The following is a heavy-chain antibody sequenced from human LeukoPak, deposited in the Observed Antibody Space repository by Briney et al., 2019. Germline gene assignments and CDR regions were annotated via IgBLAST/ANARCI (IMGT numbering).Heavy chain of an antibody. V-gene: IGHV5-51*01. CDR1: GYSFTSYW. J-gene: IGHJ4*02. CDR2: IYPGDSDT. D-gene: IGHD2-2*01. Sequence: GESLKISCKGSGYSFTSYWIGWVRRMPGKGLEWMGIIYPGDSDTRYSPSFQGQVTISADKSISTAYLQWSSLKASDTAMYYCARRIYCSSTSCHTYYFDYWGQGTLVTVSS. CDR3: ARRIYCSSTSCHTYYFDY.